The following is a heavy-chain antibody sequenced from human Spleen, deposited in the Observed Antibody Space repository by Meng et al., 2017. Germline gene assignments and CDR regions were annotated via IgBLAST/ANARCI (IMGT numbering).Heavy chain of an antibody. Sequence: GESLKISCAASGFTVSSNYMSWVRQAPGKGLEWVSGTYSGGSTYYADSVKGRFTISRDNSKNTLYLQMNSLRAEDTAVYYCAKTEDGWYSSWDYWGQGTLVTVSS. V-gene: IGHV3-53*01. CDR2: TYSGGST. CDR3: AKTEDGWYSSWDY. CDR1: GFTVSSNY. D-gene: IGHD6-19*01. J-gene: IGHJ4*02.